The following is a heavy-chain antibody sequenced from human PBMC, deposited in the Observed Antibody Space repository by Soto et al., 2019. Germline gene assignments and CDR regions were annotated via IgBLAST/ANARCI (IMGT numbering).Heavy chain of an antibody. Sequence: QITLKESGPTLVKPTQTLTLTCTFSGFSLSTSGVGVGWIRQPPGKALEWLALIYCDDDKRYSPSLKSRLTIXXDTPKNQVVLTMTTMDPLDTATYYCAHRRKAMVDYWGQGALVTVSS. D-gene: IGHD5-18*01. CDR3: AHRRKAMVDY. CDR2: IYCDDDK. V-gene: IGHV2-5*02. CDR1: GFSLSTSGVG. J-gene: IGHJ4*02.